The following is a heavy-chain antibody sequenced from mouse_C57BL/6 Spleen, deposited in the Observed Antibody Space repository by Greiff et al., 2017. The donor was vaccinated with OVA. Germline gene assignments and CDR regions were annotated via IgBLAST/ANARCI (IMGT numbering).Heavy chain of an antibody. Sequence: EVQLQQSGAELVKPGASVKLSCTASGFNIKDYYMHWVKPRTEQGLEWIGRIDPEDGATKYAPKFQGKATITADTSSNTAYLQLSSLTSEDTAVYDCARSGYYGSSYLYAMDDWGQGTSVTVSS. D-gene: IGHD1-1*01. CDR3: ARSGYYGSSYLYAMDD. CDR1: GFNIKDYY. J-gene: IGHJ4*01. CDR2: IDPEDGAT. V-gene: IGHV14-2*01.